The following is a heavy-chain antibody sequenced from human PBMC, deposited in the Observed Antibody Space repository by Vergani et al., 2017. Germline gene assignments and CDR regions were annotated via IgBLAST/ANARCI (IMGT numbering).Heavy chain of an antibody. D-gene: IGHD5-12*01. CDR2: IYSGGST. CDR3: ARDRVDIVTTTTYYYYYYCMDV. J-gene: IGHJ6*02. CDR1: GFTVSSNY. Sequence: EVQLVESGGGLVQPGGSLRLSCAASGFTVSSNYMSWVRQAPGKGLEWVSVIYSGGSTYYADSVKGRFNISRHNSKNTLYLQMNSLRAEDTAVYYCARDRVDIVTTTTYYYYYYCMDVWGQGTTVTVSS. V-gene: IGHV3-53*04.